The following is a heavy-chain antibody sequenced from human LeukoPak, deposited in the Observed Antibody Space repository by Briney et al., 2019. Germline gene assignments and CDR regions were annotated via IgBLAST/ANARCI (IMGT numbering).Heavy chain of an antibody. Sequence: GGFLRLSCAVSGLTFSNFKMNWVRQAPGKGLEWVSYISDSGRTTFYADSVKGRFTISRDNAKNSLYLQMSSLRVEDTAVYYCASWAGNTQSDSWSGPFDYWGQGTLVTVSS. CDR2: ISDSGRTT. CDR3: ASWAGNTQSDSWSGPFDY. CDR1: GLTFSNFK. J-gene: IGHJ4*02. D-gene: IGHD3-3*01. V-gene: IGHV3-48*03.